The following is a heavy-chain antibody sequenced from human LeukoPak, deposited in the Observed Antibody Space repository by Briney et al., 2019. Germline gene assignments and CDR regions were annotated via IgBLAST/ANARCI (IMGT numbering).Heavy chain of an antibody. D-gene: IGHD3-16*01. CDR2: LRTTGST. CDR3: ATDPTGGVGGDY. V-gene: IGHV4-4*07. J-gene: IGHJ4*02. Sequence: SETLSLTCTVSGGSMSNYYWGWVRQPAEKGLEWIGRLRTTGSTNYNPSLKGRVTMSLDTSKNQFSLKLTSVTAADTAIYYCATDPTGGVGGDYWGQGTLVTVSS. CDR1: GGSMSNYY.